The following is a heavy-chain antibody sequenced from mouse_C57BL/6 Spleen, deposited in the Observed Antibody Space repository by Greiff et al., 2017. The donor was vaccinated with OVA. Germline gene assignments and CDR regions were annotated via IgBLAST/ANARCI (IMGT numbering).Heavy chain of an antibody. CDR1: GYAFTNYL. CDR3: AWGLRRMDY. CDR2: INPGSGGT. J-gene: IGHJ4*01. D-gene: IGHD2-4*01. V-gene: IGHV1-54*01. Sequence: QVQLKESGAELVRPGTSVKVSCKASGYAFTNYLIEWVKQRPGQGLEWIGVINPGSGGTNYNEKFKGKATLTADKSSSTAYMQLSSLTSEDSAVYFCAWGLRRMDYWGQGTSVTVSS.